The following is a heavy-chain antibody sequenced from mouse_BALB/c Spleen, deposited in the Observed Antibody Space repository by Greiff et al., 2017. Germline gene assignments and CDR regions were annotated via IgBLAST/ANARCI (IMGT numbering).Heavy chain of an antibody. V-gene: IGHV5-6-4*01. J-gene: IGHJ4*01. CDR1: GFTFSSYT. CDR2: ISSGGSYT. Sequence: EVKVEESGGGLVKPGGSLKLSCAASGFTFSSYTMSWVRQTPEKRLEWVATISSGGSYTYYPDSVKGRFTISRDNAKNTLYLQMSSLKSEDTAMYYCTRDEGYEGYAMDYWGQGTSVTVSS. D-gene: IGHD2-14*01. CDR3: TRDEGYEGYAMDY.